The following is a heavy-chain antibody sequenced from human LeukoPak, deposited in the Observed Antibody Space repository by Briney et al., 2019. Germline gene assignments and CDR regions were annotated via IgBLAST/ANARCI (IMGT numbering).Heavy chain of an antibody. D-gene: IGHD3-22*01. CDR1: GGSISSYY. Sequence: SETLSLTCTVSGGSISSYYWSWIRQPPGKGLEWIGYIYYSGSTNYNPSLKSRVTISVDTSKNQFSLKLSSVTAADTAVYYCARVIGYYDSSGYYYRYFDLWGRGTLVTVSS. CDR3: ARVIGYYDSSGYYYRYFDL. V-gene: IGHV4-59*01. CDR2: IYYSGST. J-gene: IGHJ2*01.